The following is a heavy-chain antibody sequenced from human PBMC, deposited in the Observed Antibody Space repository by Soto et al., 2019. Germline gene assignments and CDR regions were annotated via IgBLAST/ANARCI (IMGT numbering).Heavy chain of an antibody. J-gene: IGHJ6*02. D-gene: IGHD2-21*02. V-gene: IGHV3-11*01. CDR1: GFTFSDYY. CDR3: ASCGGDCPRDYYYGMDV. Sequence: GGSLRLSCAASGFTFSDYYMSWIRQAPGKGLEWVSYISSSGSTIYYADSVKGRFTISRDNAKNSLYLQMNSLRAEDTAVYYCASCGGDCPRDYYYGMDVWGQGTTVTVSS. CDR2: ISSSGSTI.